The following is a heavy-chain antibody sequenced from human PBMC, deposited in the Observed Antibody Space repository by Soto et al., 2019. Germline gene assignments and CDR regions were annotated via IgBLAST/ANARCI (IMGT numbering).Heavy chain of an antibody. V-gene: IGHV1-18*04. D-gene: IGHD4-17*01. CDR3: AKRTSGTTWGESDY. CDR1: GYIFSDYG. CDR2: ISGYSGNA. J-gene: IGHJ4*02. Sequence: KVSCKTSGYIFSDYGINWVRQAPGQGLEWMGWISGYSGNANLAQKFQGRVTMTTDKSTRTAYMELRRLRSDDTAVYYCAKRTSGTTWGESDYWGQGTLVTVSS.